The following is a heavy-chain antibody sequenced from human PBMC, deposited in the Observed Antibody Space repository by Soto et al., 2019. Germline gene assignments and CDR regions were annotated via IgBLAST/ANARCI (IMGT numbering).Heavy chain of an antibody. Sequence: GGSLRLSCAASGFTFSSYGMHWVRQAPGKGLEWVAVIWYDGSNKYYADSVKGRFTISRDNSKNTLYLQMNSLRAEDTAVYYCARPHLLYIRGGFPFSYYYGMDFWGPGTTVTLS. CDR3: ARPHLLYIRGGFPFSYYYGMDF. J-gene: IGHJ6*02. CDR1: GFTFSSYG. D-gene: IGHD6-19*01. CDR2: IWYDGSNK. V-gene: IGHV3-33*01.